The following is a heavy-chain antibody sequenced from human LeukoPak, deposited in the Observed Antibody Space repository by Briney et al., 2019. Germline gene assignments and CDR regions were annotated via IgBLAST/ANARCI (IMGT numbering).Heavy chain of an antibody. CDR1: GGSVSSGSYY. J-gene: IGHJ3*02. V-gene: IGHV4-61*01. D-gene: IGHD3-10*01. CDR2: IYYSGST. Sequence: PSETLSLTCTVSGGSVSSGSYYWSCIRQPPGKGLEWIGYIYYSGSTNYNPSLKSRVTISVDTSKNQVSLKLNSVTAADTAVFYCARELNYGAFDIWGQGTMVTVSS. CDR3: ARELNYGAFDI.